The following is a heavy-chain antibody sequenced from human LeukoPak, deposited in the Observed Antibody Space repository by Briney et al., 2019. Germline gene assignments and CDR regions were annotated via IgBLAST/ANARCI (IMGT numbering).Heavy chain of an antibody. CDR3: ARDLYYSSSSPRSFDY. Sequence: ASVKVSCKASGYTFTGYYMHWVRQAPGQGLEWMGRSNPNSGGTNYAQKFQGRVTMTRDTSISTAYMELSRLRSDDTAMYYCARDLYYSSSSPRSFDYWGQGTLVTVSS. CDR1: GYTFTGYY. CDR2: SNPNSGGT. J-gene: IGHJ4*02. V-gene: IGHV1-2*06. D-gene: IGHD6-6*01.